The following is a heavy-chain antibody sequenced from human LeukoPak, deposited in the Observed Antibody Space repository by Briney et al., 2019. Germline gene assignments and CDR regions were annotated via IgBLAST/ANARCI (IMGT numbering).Heavy chain of an antibody. Sequence: PGGSLRLSCAASGFTFSSYGMHWVRQAPGKGLEWVAVISYDGSNKYYTDSVKGWFTISRDNSKNTLYLQMNSLRAEDTAVYYCAKYSLLWFGDPSYDYWGQGTLVTVSS. V-gene: IGHV3-30*18. CDR2: ISYDGSNK. J-gene: IGHJ4*02. D-gene: IGHD3-10*01. CDR1: GFTFSSYG. CDR3: AKYSLLWFGDPSYDY.